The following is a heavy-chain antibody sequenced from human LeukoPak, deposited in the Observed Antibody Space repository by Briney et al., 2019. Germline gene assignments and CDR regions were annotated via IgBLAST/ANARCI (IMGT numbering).Heavy chain of an antibody. CDR3: ARQGKQLWSDVGWFDP. Sequence: SETLSLTCTVSGGSISSSSYYWGWIRQPPGKGLEWIGSIYYSGSTYYNPSLKSRVTISVDTSKNQFSLKLSSVTAADTAVYYCARQGKQLWSDVGWFDPWGQGTLVTVSS. J-gene: IGHJ5*02. V-gene: IGHV4-39*07. D-gene: IGHD5-18*01. CDR2: IYYSGST. CDR1: GGSISSSSYY.